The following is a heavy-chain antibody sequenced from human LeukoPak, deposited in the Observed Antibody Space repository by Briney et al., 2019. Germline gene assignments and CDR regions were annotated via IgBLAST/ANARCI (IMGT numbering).Heavy chain of an antibody. Sequence: PSETLSLTCAVYGRSFSGYYWSWIRQPPGKGLEWIGEINHSGSTNYNPSLKSRVTISRATYKNQFSLKLRSVTAADTSVYYCARGGVGNAFDIWGQGTMVTVSS. CDR1: GRSFSGYY. V-gene: IGHV4-34*01. J-gene: IGHJ3*02. CDR3: ARGGVGNAFDI. CDR2: INHSGST. D-gene: IGHD3-3*01.